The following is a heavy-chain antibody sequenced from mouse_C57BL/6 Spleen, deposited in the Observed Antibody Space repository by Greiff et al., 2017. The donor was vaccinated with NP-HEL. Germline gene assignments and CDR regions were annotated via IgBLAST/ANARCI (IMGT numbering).Heavy chain of an antibody. CDR3: ARCYSPWYFDV. J-gene: IGHJ1*03. Sequence: EVKLVESGGDLVKPGGSLKLSCAASGFTFSSYGMSWVRQTPDKRLEWVATISSGGSYTYYPDSVKGRFTISRDNAKNTLYLQMSSLKSEDTAMYYCARCYSPWYFDVWGTGTTVTVSS. V-gene: IGHV5-6*01. CDR2: ISSGGSYT. CDR1: GFTFSSYG. D-gene: IGHD2-12*01.